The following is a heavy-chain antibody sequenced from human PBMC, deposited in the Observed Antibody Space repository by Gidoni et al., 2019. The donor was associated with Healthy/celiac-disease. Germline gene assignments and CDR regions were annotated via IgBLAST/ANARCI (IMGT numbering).Heavy chain of an antibody. D-gene: IGHD1-26*01. Sequence: QVTLRESGPALVKPTQTLTLTCTFSGFSLSTRGMCVSWIRQPPGKALEWLALIDWDDDKYYSTSLKTRLTISKDTSKNQVVLTMTNMDPVDTATYYCARMSGSYSSLYYYYGMDVWGQGTTVTVSS. CDR3: ARMSGSYSSLYYYYGMDV. J-gene: IGHJ6*02. CDR2: IDWDDDK. CDR1: GFSLSTRGMC. V-gene: IGHV2-70*01.